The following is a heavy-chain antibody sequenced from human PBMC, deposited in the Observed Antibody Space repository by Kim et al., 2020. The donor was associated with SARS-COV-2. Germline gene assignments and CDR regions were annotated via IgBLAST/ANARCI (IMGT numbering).Heavy chain of an antibody. CDR2: ISYDGSNK. Sequence: GESLKISCAASGFTFSSYGMHWVRQAPGKGLEWVAVISYDGSNKYYADSVKGRFTITRDNSKNTLYLQMNSLRAEDTAVYYCARDGIITGTTYYYGMDVWGQGTTVTVSS. CDR1: GFTFSSYG. D-gene: IGHD1-7*01. J-gene: IGHJ6*02. CDR3: ARDGIITGTTYYYGMDV. V-gene: IGHV3-33*05.